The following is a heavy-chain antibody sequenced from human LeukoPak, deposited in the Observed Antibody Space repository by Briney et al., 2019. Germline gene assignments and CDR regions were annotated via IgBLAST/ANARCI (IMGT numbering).Heavy chain of an antibody. J-gene: IGHJ4*02. CDR3: AREMYDSGGYRVSYFDF. Sequence: SETLSLTCTVSGGSISSTTYYWGWIRQPPGKGLEWIASMHYSGSTYYNPSLNNRVTRSIDTSKNRFSMKLSSVTAADTAVYYCAREMYDSGGYRVSYFDFWGQGILVTVSS. D-gene: IGHD3-22*01. V-gene: IGHV4-39*07. CDR1: GGSISSTTYY. CDR2: MHYSGST.